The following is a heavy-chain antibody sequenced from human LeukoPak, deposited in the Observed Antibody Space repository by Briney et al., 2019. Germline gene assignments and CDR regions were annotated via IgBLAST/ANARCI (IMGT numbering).Heavy chain of an antibody. D-gene: IGHD6-19*01. J-gene: IGHJ4*02. CDR3: ARVPGDVAGKTQFDY. CDR1: GGSFSGYY. CDR2: INHSGST. Sequence: SETLSLTCAVYGGSFSGYYWSWIRQPPGKGLEWIGEINHSGSTNYNPSLKSRVTISVDTSKNQFSLKVSSVTAADTAVYYCARVPGDVAGKTQFDYWDQGTLVTVSS. V-gene: IGHV4-34*01.